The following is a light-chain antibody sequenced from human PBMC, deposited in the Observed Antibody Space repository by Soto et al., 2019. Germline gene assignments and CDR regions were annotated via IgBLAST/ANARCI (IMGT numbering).Light chain of an antibody. CDR3: QQYGNPPTT. CDR1: QSVTRRY. Sequence: EIVLTQSPGTLSLSPGERATITCRASQSVTRRYLDWYQQKSGQAPRLLIYVASRRDNAITGRFSGSGSGTYVAFTINSRAPEDFAEYYCQQYGNPPTTFGQGTRLEIK. CDR2: VAS. J-gene: IGKJ5*01. V-gene: IGKV3-20*01.